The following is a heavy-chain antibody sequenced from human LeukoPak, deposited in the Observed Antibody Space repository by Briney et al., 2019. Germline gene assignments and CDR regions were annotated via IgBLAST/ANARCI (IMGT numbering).Heavy chain of an antibody. D-gene: IGHD2-15*01. Sequence: GGSLRLSCAASGFTFSSYTMNWVRQAPGKGLEWVSSINSGTNYMDYADSVKGRFTISRDNAKNSLYLQMNSLRAEDTAVYYCARDDSLDFDYWGQGTLVTVSS. CDR3: ARDDSLDFDY. CDR1: GFTFSSYT. V-gene: IGHV3-21*01. J-gene: IGHJ4*02. CDR2: INSGTNYM.